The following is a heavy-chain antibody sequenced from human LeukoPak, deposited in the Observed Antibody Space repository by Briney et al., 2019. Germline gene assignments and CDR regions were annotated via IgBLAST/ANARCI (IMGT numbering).Heavy chain of an antibody. D-gene: IGHD2-15*01. CDR2: INPNSGGT. Sequence: ASVKVSCKASGYTFTGYYMHWVRQAPGQGLEWMGWINPNSGGTNYAQKFQGWVTMTRDTSISTAYMELSRLRSDDTAVYYCARGRYCSGGSCPPNFDYWGQGTLVTVSS. CDR1: GYTFTGYY. CDR3: ARGRYCSGGSCPPNFDY. V-gene: IGHV1-2*04. J-gene: IGHJ4*02.